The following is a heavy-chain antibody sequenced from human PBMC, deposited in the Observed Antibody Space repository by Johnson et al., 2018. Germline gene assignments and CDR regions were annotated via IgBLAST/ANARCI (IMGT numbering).Heavy chain of an antibody. CDR2: TRNKANSYTT. Sequence: VQLVESGGGLVQPGGSLRLSCAASGFTFSDHYMDWVRQAPGKGLEWVGRTRNKANSYTTEYAASVKGRFTISRDDSKNSLYLQMNSLKTEDTAVDYLARATVVVMSYYYYYYMDVWGKGTTVTVSS. CDR3: ARATVVVMSYYYYYYMDV. D-gene: IGHD3-22*01. CDR1: GFTFSDHY. J-gene: IGHJ6*03. V-gene: IGHV3-72*01.